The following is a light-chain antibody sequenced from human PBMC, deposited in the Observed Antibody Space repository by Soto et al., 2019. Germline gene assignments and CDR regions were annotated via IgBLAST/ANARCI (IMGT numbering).Light chain of an antibody. Sequence: IQLTQSPSSLSASVGDRVTISCRASQDISTHLAWFAQKPGRAPQLLIYAASTLHSGVPSRFSGSGSGTEFTLTISSLQPDDFATYYCQQYNSYVYTFGQGTKLEIK. CDR2: AAS. CDR1: QDISTH. J-gene: IGKJ2*01. CDR3: QQYNSYVYT. V-gene: IGKV1-9*01.